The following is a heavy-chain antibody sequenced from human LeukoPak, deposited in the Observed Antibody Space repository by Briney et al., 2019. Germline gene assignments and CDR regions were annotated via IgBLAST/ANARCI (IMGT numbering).Heavy chain of an antibody. CDR1: GFTFSSNT. Sequence: GGPLRLSCAASGFTFSSNTMTGVRQAPGKGLNWFSPISGGGLYTYYTDSVKGRFTISRDNSKNTLYLHMTSLRAEDTAIYYCAKRVPESSYDRALDYWGQGTPVTVSS. J-gene: IGHJ4*02. CDR3: AKRVPESSYDRALDY. CDR2: ISGGGLYT. V-gene: IGHV3-23*01. D-gene: IGHD3-22*01.